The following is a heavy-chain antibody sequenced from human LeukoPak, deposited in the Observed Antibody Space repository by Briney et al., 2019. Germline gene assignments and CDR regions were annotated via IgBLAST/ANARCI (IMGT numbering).Heavy chain of an antibody. Sequence: GESLRISCKASGFSFTIYWIACVRQMPGQGLEWMGIIFPGDSDTRYSPSFQGQVTISADKSSSTAYLQLSSLKAADTAIYYCASEYCGGGNCYFDYWGQGTLVTVSS. D-gene: IGHD2-15*01. CDR3: ASEYCGGGNCYFDY. CDR1: GFSFTIYW. J-gene: IGHJ4*02. CDR2: IFPGDSDT. V-gene: IGHV5-51*01.